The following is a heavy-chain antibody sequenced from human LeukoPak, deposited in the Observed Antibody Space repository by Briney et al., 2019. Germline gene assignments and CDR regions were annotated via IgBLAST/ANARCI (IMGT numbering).Heavy chain of an antibody. CDR1: GFAFSVYA. CDR3: AKPISGGLAVTADWFRP. CDR2: INANSIST. D-gene: IGHD6-19*01. J-gene: IGHJ5*02. V-gene: IGHV3-23*01. Sequence: PGGSLRLSCAASGFAFSVYAMSWLRQPPGKGLEWVSTINANSISTSYAASVRGRFTIPWDNAKDTLYLQLNTLRADDTATYYCAKPISGGLAVTADWFRPWGQGTLVGVSS.